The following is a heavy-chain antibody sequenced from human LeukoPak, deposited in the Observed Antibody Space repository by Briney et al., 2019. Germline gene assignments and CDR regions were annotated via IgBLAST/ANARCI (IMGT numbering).Heavy chain of an antibody. D-gene: IGHD6-6*01. V-gene: IGHV3-9*01. Sequence: GGSLRLSCAASGFTFDDYAMCWVRQAPGKGLEWVSGISWNRGDIGYADSVKGRFTLSRDNAKDSLYLQMNSLRVEDTALYYCARGTSSSVYYYYGMDVWGQGTTVTVSS. CDR1: GFTFDDYA. CDR2: ISWNRGDI. CDR3: ARGTSSSVYYYYGMDV. J-gene: IGHJ6*02.